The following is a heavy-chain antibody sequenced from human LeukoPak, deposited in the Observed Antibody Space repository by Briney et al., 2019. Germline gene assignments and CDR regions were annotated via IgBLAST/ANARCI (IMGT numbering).Heavy chain of an antibody. D-gene: IGHD3-22*01. CDR1: GGSISSGGYS. CDR2: IYYSGST. Sequence: SETLSLTCTVSGGSISSGGYSWSWIRQPPGKGLVWIGYIYYSGSTHYNPSLKSRVTISIDTSKNQFSLKLSSVTAADTAVYYCARDSYDSSDYYYFDYWGQGTLVTVSS. CDR3: ARDSYDSSDYYYFDY. V-gene: IGHV4-30-4*07. J-gene: IGHJ4*02.